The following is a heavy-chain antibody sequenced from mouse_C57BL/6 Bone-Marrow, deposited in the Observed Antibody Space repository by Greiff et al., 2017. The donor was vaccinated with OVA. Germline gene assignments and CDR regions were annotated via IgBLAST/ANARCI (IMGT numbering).Heavy chain of an antibody. CDR2: IHPNSGST. CDR3: ARETTVVATDWYFDV. CDR1: GYTFTSYW. V-gene: IGHV1-64*01. D-gene: IGHD1-1*01. Sequence: VQLQQSGAELVKPGASVKLSCKASGYTFTSYWMHRVKQRPGQGLEWIGMIHPNSGSTNYNEKFKSKATLTVDKSSSTAYMQLSSLTSEDSAVYYCARETTVVATDWYFDVWGTGTTVTVSS. J-gene: IGHJ1*03.